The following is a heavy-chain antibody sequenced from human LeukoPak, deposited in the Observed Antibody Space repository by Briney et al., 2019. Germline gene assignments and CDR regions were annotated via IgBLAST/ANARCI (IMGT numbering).Heavy chain of an antibody. D-gene: IGHD4-17*01. Sequence: GGSLRLSCAASGFTFSNYWMNWVRQAPGKGLEWVSYIDSTGRITHYADSVKGRFIISRDNAKNSLFLQMHGLGDEDTAVYYCARVGGYGDFDHWGQGTLVTVSS. J-gene: IGHJ5*02. CDR3: ARVGGYGDFDH. CDR2: IDSTGRIT. V-gene: IGHV3-48*02. CDR1: GFTFSNYW.